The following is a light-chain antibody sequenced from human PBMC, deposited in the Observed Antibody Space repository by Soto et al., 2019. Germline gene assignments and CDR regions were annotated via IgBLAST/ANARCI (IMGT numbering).Light chain of an antibody. CDR3: QQYGRSPLT. J-gene: IGKJ4*01. CDR2: SSS. V-gene: IGKV3-20*01. Sequence: EIVMTQSPGTLSVSPGERATLSCRTSQSVSSNLAWYQQKPGQAPRLLIYSSSNRATGIPDRFSGGGSGTDFTLTISRLEPADFAVYYCQQYGRSPLTFGGGTKVDIK. CDR1: QSVSSN.